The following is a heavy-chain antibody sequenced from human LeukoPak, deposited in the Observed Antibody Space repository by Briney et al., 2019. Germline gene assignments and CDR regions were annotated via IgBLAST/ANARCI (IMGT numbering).Heavy chain of an antibody. CDR3: ARGGAARLHFQN. D-gene: IGHD6-6*01. CDR1: GDSISSRSYY. Sequence: KASETLSLTCTVSGDSISSRSYYWGWIRQPPGKGLEWIGSIYFDGSTYDKPSLKSRVTMSVGTSKNQFSLNLNSVTAADTAVYYCARGGAARLHFQNWGQGTLVTVSS. CDR2: IYFDGST. J-gene: IGHJ1*01. V-gene: IGHV4-39*01.